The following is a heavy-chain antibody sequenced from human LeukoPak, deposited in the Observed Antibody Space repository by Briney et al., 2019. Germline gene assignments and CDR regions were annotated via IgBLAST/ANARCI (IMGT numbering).Heavy chain of an antibody. CDR2: MNPNSGDT. Sequence: GASVKVSCKASGYTFTNYEINWVRQATGQGLERMGWMNPNSGDTAYAQKFQGRITMTRSTSISTAYMELSSLGSEDTAVYYCARGLGSYDSSELTWPMISFWGQGTVVTVSS. CDR1: GYTFTNYE. CDR3: ARGLGSYDSSELTWPMISF. V-gene: IGHV1-8*01. J-gene: IGHJ4*02. D-gene: IGHD3-22*01.